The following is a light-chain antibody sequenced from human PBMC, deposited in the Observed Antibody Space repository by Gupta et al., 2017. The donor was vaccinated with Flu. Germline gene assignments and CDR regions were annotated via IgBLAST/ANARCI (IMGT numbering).Light chain of an antibody. V-gene: IGLV3-10*01. Sequence: SSELPQPPSVSVSPGQTARITCSGDALPKKYAYWYQQKSGQAPVLIIYEDRKRPSGIPERFSGSSSGTMATLTISGAQVEDEADYYCYSTDTSGNHRVFGGGTNLTVL. CDR3: YSTDTSGNHRV. J-gene: IGLJ3*02. CDR1: ALPKKY. CDR2: EDR.